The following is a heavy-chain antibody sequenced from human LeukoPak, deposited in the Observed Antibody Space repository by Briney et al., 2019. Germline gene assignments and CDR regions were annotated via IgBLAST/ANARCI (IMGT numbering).Heavy chain of an antibody. J-gene: IGHJ4*02. V-gene: IGHV3-23*01. CDR3: AKGTLGSCIGPRCYPLDS. CDR1: GFTFSSYA. D-gene: IGHD2-15*01. CDR2: LTNNGANT. Sequence: GGSLRLSCAASGFTFSSYAMNWARQAPEKGLEWISILTNNGANTWYADSVKGRFTISRDNSKNTLYLQMNRLRAEDTAIYYCAKGTLGSCIGPRCYPLDSWGQGTLVTVSS.